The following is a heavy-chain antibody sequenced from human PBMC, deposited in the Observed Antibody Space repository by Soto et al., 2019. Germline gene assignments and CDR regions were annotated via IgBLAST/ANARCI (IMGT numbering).Heavy chain of an antibody. CDR1: GYSFTDYH. Sequence: VPSVKVSCQAAGYSFTDYHIHWVRQAPGQGLEWLGRINPKSGGTSTAQKFQGWVTMTTDTSISTASMELTRLTSDDTAIYYCARGDSTDCSNGVCSFFYNHDMDVWGQGTTVTVSS. D-gene: IGHD2-8*01. CDR3: ARGDSTDCSNGVCSFFYNHDMDV. V-gene: IGHV1-2*04. J-gene: IGHJ6*02. CDR2: INPKSGGT.